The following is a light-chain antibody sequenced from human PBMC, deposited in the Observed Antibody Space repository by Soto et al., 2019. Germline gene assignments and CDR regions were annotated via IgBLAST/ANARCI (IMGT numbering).Light chain of an antibody. CDR3: LSYTSTHTRG. J-gene: IGLJ3*02. Sequence: QSVLTQPASVSGPPGQSITISCSGSSSDVGGYDYVSWYQQHPGKAPKLIIYEVSNRPSGVSNRFSGSKSGNTASLTISGLQAEDEADYYCLSYTSTHTRGFGGGTKRPVL. CDR2: EVS. V-gene: IGLV2-14*01. CDR1: SSDVGGYDY.